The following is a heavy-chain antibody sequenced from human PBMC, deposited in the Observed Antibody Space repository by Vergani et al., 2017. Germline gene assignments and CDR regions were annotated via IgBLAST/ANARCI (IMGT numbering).Heavy chain of an antibody. CDR3: ARDRAGVRATHHYGMDV. V-gene: IGHV3-21*01. D-gene: IGHD3-10*01. J-gene: IGHJ6*02. CDR2: ISSSSSYI. Sequence: EVQLVESGGGLVKPGGSLRLSCAASGFTFSSYSMNWVRQAPGKGLEWVSSISSSSSYIYYADSVKGRFTISRDNAKNSLYLQMNSLRAEDTAVYYCARDRAGVRATHHYGMDVWGQGTTVTVSS. CDR1: GFTFSSYS.